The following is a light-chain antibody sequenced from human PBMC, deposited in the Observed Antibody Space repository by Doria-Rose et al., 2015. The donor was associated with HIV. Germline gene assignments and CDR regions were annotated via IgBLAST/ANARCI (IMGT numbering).Light chain of an antibody. J-gene: IGKJ1*01. V-gene: IGKV3-20*01. CDR2: DGS. Sequence: LTQSPGTLSLSLGERATLSCRASQRFSSTYLAWYQQKPGQAPSLLIYDGSTRATGIPDRFSASGSVTDFTLTINRLGPEDFALYYCHQYGTSWTFGQGTKVEI. CDR3: HQYGTSWT. CDR1: QRFSSTY.